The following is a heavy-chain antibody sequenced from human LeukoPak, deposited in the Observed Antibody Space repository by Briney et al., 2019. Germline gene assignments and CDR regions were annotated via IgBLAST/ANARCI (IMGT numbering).Heavy chain of an antibody. CDR2: VNTDGSGT. J-gene: IGHJ5*02. CDR1: GFTFRTYW. CDR3: ARAKPGGNWFDP. V-gene: IGHV3-74*01. Sequence: GGSLRLSCAASGFTFRTYWMHWVRQAPGKGLLWVSRVNTDGSGTIYADSVKGRFTISRDNANNTLYLQMNSLRAEDTALYYCARAKPGGNWFDPWGQGTLVTVSS. D-gene: IGHD3-16*01.